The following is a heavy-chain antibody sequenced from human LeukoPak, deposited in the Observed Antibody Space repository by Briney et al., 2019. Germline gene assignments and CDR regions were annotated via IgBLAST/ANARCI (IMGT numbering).Heavy chain of an antibody. V-gene: IGHV3-9*01. D-gene: IGHD3-3*01. CDR3: VKDRDFWSGLDV. CDR2: ISWQSNTR. Sequence: QSGGSLRLSCAASGFFFDDYGMHWVRQVPGKGLEWVSGISWQSNTRKYADSVRGRFTISRDNAKNSLYLQMNSPKLEDTALYYCVKDRDFWSGLDVWGQGTMVTVS. CDR1: GFFFDDYG. J-gene: IGHJ6*02.